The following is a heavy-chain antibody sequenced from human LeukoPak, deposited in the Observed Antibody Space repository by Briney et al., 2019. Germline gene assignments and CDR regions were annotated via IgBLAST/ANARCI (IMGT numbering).Heavy chain of an antibody. V-gene: IGHV4-34*01. CDR2: IYYSGST. J-gene: IGHJ3*02. D-gene: IGHD4-23*01. CDR1: GGSFSGYY. Sequence: PSETLSLTCAVYGGSFSGYYWSWIRQPPGKGLEWIGSIYYSGSTYYNPSLKSRVTISVDTSKNQFSLKLSSVTAADTAVYYCARHFPPDYGGNLDAFDIWGQGTMVTVSS. CDR3: ARHFPPDYGGNLDAFDI.